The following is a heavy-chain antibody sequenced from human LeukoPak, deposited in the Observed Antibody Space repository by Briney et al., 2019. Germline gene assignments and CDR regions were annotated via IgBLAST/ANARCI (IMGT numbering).Heavy chain of an antibody. D-gene: IGHD3-10*01. Sequence: PSETLSLTCAVYGGSFSGYYWSWIRQPPGKGLEWIGEINHSGSTNYNPSLKSRVTISVDTSKNQFSLKLSSVTAADTVVYYCARRGPPRTLLRGVKSGWFDPWGQGTLVTVSS. J-gene: IGHJ5*02. CDR1: GGSFSGYY. V-gene: IGHV4-34*01. CDR2: INHSGST. CDR3: ARRGPPRTLLRGVKSGWFDP.